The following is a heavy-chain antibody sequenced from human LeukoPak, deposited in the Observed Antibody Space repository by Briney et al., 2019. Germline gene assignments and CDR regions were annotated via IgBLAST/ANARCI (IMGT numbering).Heavy chain of an antibody. CDR1: GYTFIGYY. D-gene: IGHD6-13*01. J-gene: IGHJ4*02. CDR3: ARSSVSVAAAASGGFDY. Sequence: ASVKVSCKASGYTFIGYYMHWVRQAPGQGLEWMGRINPNSGGTNYAQKFQGRVTMTRDTSAGTAYMELSSLRSEDTAVYYCARSSVSVAAAASGGFDYWGQGTLVTVSS. CDR2: INPNSGGT. V-gene: IGHV1-2*06.